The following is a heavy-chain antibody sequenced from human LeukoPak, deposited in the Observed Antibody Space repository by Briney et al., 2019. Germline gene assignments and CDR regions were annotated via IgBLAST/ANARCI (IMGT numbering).Heavy chain of an antibody. J-gene: IGHJ4*02. CDR1: GFTVSSSY. CDR2: IYSGGST. D-gene: IGHD6-13*01. CDR3: ARDRKAAGFDY. V-gene: IGHV3-53*01. Sequence: GGSLRLSCAASGFTVSSSYMSWVRQAPGKGLEWVSVIYSGGSTYYADSVKGRFTISRDNSKSTLYLQMNSLRAEDTAVYYCARDRKAAGFDYWGQGTLVTVSS.